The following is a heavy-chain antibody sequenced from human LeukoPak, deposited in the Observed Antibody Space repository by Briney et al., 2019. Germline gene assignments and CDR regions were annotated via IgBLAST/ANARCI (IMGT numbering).Heavy chain of an antibody. CDR1: GGSISSGGYY. J-gene: IGHJ3*02. D-gene: IGHD5-18*01. V-gene: IGHV4-31*03. CDR2: IYYSGST. Sequence: SETLSLTCTVSGGSISSGGYYWSWIRQHPGKGLEWIGYIYYSGSTYYNPSLKSRVTISVDTSKNQFSLKLSSVTAADTAVYYCASKNTATGLGAFDIWGQGTMVTVSS. CDR3: ASKNTATGLGAFDI.